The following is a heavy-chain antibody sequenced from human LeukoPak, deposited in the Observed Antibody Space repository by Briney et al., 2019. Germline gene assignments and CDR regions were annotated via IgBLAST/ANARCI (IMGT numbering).Heavy chain of an antibody. J-gene: IGHJ4*02. V-gene: IGHV3-30*03. CDR1: GFTFSSYG. CDR2: ISYDGSNK. CDR3: GTLWFGEPPFDY. D-gene: IGHD3-10*01. Sequence: GGSLRLSCAASGFTFSSYGMHWVRQAPGKGLEWVAVISYDGSNKYYADSVKGRFTISRDNSKNTLYLQMNSLRAEDTAVCYCGTLWFGEPPFDYWGQGTLVTVSS.